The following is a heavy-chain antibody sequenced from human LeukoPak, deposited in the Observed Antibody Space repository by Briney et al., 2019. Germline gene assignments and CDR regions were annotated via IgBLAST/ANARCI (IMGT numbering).Heavy chain of an antibody. V-gene: IGHV3-21*04. J-gene: IGHJ6*02. Sequence: GGSLRLSCAASGFTFTTYKMNWVRQAPGKGLEWVSSISGGSGTYMYYADSLRGRFTISRDNSKNTLYLQMNSLRAEDTAVYYCAKDLGRGGYYYGMDVWGQGTTVTVSS. CDR2: ISGGSGTYM. CDR3: AKDLGRGGYYYGMDV. CDR1: GFTFTTYK.